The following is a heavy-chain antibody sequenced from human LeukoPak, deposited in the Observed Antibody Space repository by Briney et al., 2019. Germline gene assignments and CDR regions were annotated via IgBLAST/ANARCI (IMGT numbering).Heavy chain of an antibody. J-gene: IGHJ5*02. CDR3: ARWEAAADNNWFDP. D-gene: IGHD6-13*01. Sequence: TSSETLSLTCAVYGGSFSGFYWSWIRQPPGKGLEWIGEINHSGSTNYNPSLKSRVTISVDTSKNQFSLKLSSVTAADTAVYYCARWEAAADNNWFDPWGQGTLVTVSS. V-gene: IGHV4-34*01. CDR2: INHSGST. CDR1: GGSFSGFY.